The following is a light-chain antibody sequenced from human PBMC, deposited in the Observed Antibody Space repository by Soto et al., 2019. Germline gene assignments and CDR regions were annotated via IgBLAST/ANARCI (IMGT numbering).Light chain of an antibody. Sequence: QSALTQPASVSGSPGQSITISCTGTSSDVGSYNYVSWYQLHPGKAPKLMIYEVSNRPSGVSNRFSGSKSGDTASLTISGLQAEDEADYYCSSYTPRTTLYVFGTGTKATVL. CDR3: SSYTPRTTLYV. CDR1: SSDVGSYNY. J-gene: IGLJ1*01. V-gene: IGLV2-14*01. CDR2: EVS.